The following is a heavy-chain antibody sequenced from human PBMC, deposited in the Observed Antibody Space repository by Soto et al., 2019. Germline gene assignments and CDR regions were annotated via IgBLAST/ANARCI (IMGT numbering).Heavy chain of an antibody. CDR3: ASTGGSGSYRYYYGMDV. J-gene: IGHJ6*02. Sequence: GGSLRLSCAASGFTFSSYWMSWVRQTPGKGLEWVANIKQDGSEKYYVDSVKGRFTISRDNAKNSLYLQMNSLRAEDTAVYYCASTGGSGSYRYYYGMDVWGQGTTVTV. CDR1: GFTFSSYW. CDR2: IKQDGSEK. V-gene: IGHV3-7*01. D-gene: IGHD3-10*01.